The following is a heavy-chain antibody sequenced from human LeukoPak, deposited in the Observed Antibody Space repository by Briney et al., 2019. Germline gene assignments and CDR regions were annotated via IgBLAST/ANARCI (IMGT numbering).Heavy chain of an antibody. V-gene: IGHV4-34*01. D-gene: IGHD6-19*01. CDR1: GGSFSGYY. CDR3: ASTKLGYSSGWH. J-gene: IGHJ4*02. CDR2: INHSGST. Sequence: SETLSLTCAVYGGSFSGYYWSWIRQPPGKGLEWIGEINHSGSTNYNPSPKSRVTISVDTSKNQFSLKLSSVTASDTAIYYCASTKLGYSSGWHWGQGTLVTVSS.